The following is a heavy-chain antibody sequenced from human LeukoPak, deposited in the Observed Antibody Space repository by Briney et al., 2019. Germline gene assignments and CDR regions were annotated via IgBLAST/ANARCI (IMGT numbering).Heavy chain of an antibody. CDR1: GSTLTEFS. CDR2: FVPEDDET. CDR3: ARAYTYYDFWSGYYTFPPAKGRQYYYYYYMDV. V-gene: IGHV1-24*01. Sequence: GASVKVSCKVSGSTLTEFSIHWVRQAPGKGLEWMGGFVPEDDETIYAQSFQGRVTMTEDTSTDTAYMELRSLRSDDTAVYYCARAYTYYDFWSGYYTFPPAKGRQYYYYYYMDVWGKGTTVTVSS. J-gene: IGHJ6*03. D-gene: IGHD3-3*01.